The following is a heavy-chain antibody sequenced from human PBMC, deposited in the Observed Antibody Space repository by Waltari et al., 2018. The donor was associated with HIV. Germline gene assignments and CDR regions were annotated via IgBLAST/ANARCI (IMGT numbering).Heavy chain of an antibody. J-gene: IGHJ5*02. CDR1: GGSMTSSRYH. V-gene: IGHV4-39*01. D-gene: IGHD4-4*01. CDR3: ARSFSGYSNYFDP. Sequence: QLQLQESGPGLVKSSQTLSLTCTVAGGSMTSSRYHWRWICQPPGKGLEWIGSMSYSGSTYQKSSLRSRLTISVYTSKNQFSLKLTSVTAADTAVYYCARSFSGYSNYFDPWGQGTLVTVSS. CDR2: MSYSGST.